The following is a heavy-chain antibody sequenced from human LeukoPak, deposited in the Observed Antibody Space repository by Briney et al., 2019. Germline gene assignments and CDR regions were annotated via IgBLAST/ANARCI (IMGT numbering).Heavy chain of an antibody. CDR3: TREGVYAPDPTSYHRDAFDI. CDR2: INPNSGGT. CDR1: GYTFTGYY. Sequence: ASVKVSCKASGYTFTGYYMHWVRQAPGQGLEWMGWINPNSGGTNYAQKFQGWVTMTRDTSISTAYMELSRLRSDDTAVYYCTREGVYAPDPTSYHRDAFDIWGQGTVVIVSS. D-gene: IGHD3-16*02. J-gene: IGHJ3*02. V-gene: IGHV1-2*04.